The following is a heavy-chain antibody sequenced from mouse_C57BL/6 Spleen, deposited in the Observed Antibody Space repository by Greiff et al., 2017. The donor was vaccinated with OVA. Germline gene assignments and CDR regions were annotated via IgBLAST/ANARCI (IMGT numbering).Heavy chain of an antibody. CDR1: GYTFTSYW. CDR2: INPSNGGT. Sequence: QVQLKESGTELVKPGASVKLSCKASGYTFTSYWMHWVKQRPGQGLEWIGNINPSNGGTNYNEKFKSKATLTVDKSSSTAYMQLSSLTSEDSAVYYCARGDIYYDYDEEFAYWGQGTLVTVSA. J-gene: IGHJ3*01. CDR3: ARGDIYYDYDEEFAY. D-gene: IGHD2-4*01. V-gene: IGHV1-53*01.